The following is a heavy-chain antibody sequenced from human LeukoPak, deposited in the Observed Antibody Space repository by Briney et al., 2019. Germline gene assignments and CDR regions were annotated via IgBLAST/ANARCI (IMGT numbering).Heavy chain of an antibody. Sequence: KPSQTLSLTCTVSGGSISSGGYYWSWIRQPPGKGLEWIGYIYHSGSTYYNPSLKSRVTISVDRSKNQFSLKLSSVTAADTAVYYCARAKGEVYCSSTSCYNFDYWGQGTLVTVSS. CDR1: GGSISSGGYY. J-gene: IGHJ4*02. CDR2: IYHSGST. CDR3: ARAKGEVYCSSTSCYNFDY. D-gene: IGHD2-2*02. V-gene: IGHV4-30-2*01.